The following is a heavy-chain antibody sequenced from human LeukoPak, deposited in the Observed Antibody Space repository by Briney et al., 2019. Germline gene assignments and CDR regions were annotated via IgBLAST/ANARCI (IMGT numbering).Heavy chain of an antibody. Sequence: PSETLSLTCTVSGGSISSYYWSWVRQPPGKGLEWIGYIYYSGSTNYNPSLKSRVTISVDTSKNQFSLKLSSETAADTAVYYCARGAGSASTRVDYWGQGILVTVSS. CDR3: ARGAGSASTRVDY. D-gene: IGHD3-10*01. CDR2: IYYSGST. CDR1: GGSISSYY. J-gene: IGHJ4*02. V-gene: IGHV4-59*01.